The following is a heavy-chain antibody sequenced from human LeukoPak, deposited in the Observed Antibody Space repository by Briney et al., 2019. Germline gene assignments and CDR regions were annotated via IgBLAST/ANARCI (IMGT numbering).Heavy chain of an antibody. J-gene: IGHJ3*02. CDR1: EFTFSRYA. CDR3: ARGGSYLSAFDI. D-gene: IGHD1-26*01. Sequence: PGGSLRLSCTASEFTFSRYAMSWVRQAPGKGLEWVSIIYSGGSTFYADSVKGRFTISRDNSKNTLYLQMNSLRAEDTAVYYCARGGSYLSAFDIWGQGTMVTVSS. CDR2: IYSGGST. V-gene: IGHV3-53*01.